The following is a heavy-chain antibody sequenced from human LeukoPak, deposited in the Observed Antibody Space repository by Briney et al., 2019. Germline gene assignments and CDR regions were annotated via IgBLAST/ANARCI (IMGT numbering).Heavy chain of an antibody. CDR3: ARRPWGGATDFYYGMDV. D-gene: IGHD1-26*01. CDR1: GGSISSYY. J-gene: IGHJ6*02. V-gene: IGHV4-59*08. Sequence: SETLSLTCTVSGGSISSYYWSWIRQPPGKGLEWIGYIYYSGSTNYNPSLKSRVTISVDTSKNQFSLKLSSVTAADTAVYYCARRPWGGATDFYYGMDVWGQGTTVTVSS. CDR2: IYYSGST.